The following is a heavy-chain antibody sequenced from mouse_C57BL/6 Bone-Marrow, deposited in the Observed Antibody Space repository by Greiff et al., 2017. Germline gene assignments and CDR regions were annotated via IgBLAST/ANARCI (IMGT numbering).Heavy chain of an antibody. D-gene: IGHD1-1*01. V-gene: IGHV5-6*02. J-gene: IGHJ3*01. CDR1: GFTFSSYG. Sequence: EVKLVESGGDLVKPGGSLKLSCAASGFTFSSYGMSWVRQTPDKRLEWVATISSGGSYTYYPDSVKGRFTISSDNAKNTLYLQMSSLKSEDTAMYYCARRDYYGSSPAWMAYWGQGTLVTVSS. CDR3: ARRDYYGSSPAWMAY. CDR2: ISSGGSYT.